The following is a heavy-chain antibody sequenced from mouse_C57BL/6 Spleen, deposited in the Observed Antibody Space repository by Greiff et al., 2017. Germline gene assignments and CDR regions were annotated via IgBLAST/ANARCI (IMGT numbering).Heavy chain of an antibody. Sequence: VQLQQPGAELVRPGSSVKLSCKASGYTFTSYWMHWVQQRPIQGLEWIGNIDPSDSETHYNQKFKDKATLTVDKSSSTAYMQLSSLTSEDSAVYYCARMGSSSPRYAMDYWGQGTSVTVSS. D-gene: IGHD1-1*01. J-gene: IGHJ4*01. V-gene: IGHV1-52*01. CDR3: ARMGSSSPRYAMDY. CDR1: GYTFTSYW. CDR2: IDPSDSET.